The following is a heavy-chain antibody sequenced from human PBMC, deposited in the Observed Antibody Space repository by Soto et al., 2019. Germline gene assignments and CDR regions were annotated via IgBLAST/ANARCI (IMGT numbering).Heavy chain of an antibody. D-gene: IGHD1-1*01. CDR3: ARDLWVEPELYYYGMDV. J-gene: IGHJ6*02. CDR2: VFYSGAT. CDR1: GDSISSADYY. Sequence: QVQLQESGPGLARPSQTLSLTCTVPGDSISSADYYWSWIRQTPGKGLEWIGHVFYSGATYYNPSLKSRLTISVDTSKNHFSLMLTSVTAAATAVYYGARDLWVEPELYYYGMDVWGQGTTVTVSS. V-gene: IGHV4-30-4*01.